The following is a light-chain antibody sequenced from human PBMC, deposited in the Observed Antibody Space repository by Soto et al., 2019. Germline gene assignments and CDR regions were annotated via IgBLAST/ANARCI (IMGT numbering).Light chain of an antibody. V-gene: IGKV3-20*01. CDR1: QTVTSRYLAPY. CDR3: QQYGTSPYT. CDR2: GAA. J-gene: IGKJ2*01. Sequence: IVLTQAPDILYLSPGERATVSSRASQTVTSRYLAPYLAWHQQKHGQAPRLLIVGAASRATGIPDRFSGSGSGTDVTLTISSLEPEDFAVYYCQQYGTSPYTFGQGTRLEIK.